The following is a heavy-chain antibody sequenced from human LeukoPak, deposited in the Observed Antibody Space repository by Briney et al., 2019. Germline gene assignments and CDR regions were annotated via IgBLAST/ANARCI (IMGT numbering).Heavy chain of an antibody. D-gene: IGHD3-22*01. V-gene: IGHV1-2*02. CDR1: GYTFTGYY. J-gene: IGHJ4*02. CDR2: INPNSGGT. Sequence: GASVKVSCKASGYTFTGYYMHWVRQAPGQGLEWMGWINPNSGGTNYAQKFQGRVTMTRDTSISTAYMELSRLRSDDTAVYYCARIPPYYYDSSGYSDGNYFDYWGQGTLVTVSS. CDR3: ARIPPYYYDSSGYSDGNYFDY.